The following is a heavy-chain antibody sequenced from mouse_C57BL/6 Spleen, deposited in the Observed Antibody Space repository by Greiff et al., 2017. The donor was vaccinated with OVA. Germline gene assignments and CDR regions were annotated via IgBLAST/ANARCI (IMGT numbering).Heavy chain of an antibody. CDR1: GFTFSDYG. Sequence: EVHLVESGGGLVKPGGSLKLSCAASGFTFSDYGMHWVPQAPEKGLEWVAYISSGSSTIYYADTVKGRFTISRDNAKNTLFLQMTSLRSEDTAMYYCARKNGYDRFAMDYWGQGTSVTVSS. V-gene: IGHV5-17*01. J-gene: IGHJ4*01. D-gene: IGHD2-2*01. CDR3: ARKNGYDRFAMDY. CDR2: ISSGSSTI.